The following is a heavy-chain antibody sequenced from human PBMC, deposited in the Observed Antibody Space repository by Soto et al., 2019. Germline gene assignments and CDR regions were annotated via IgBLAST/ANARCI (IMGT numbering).Heavy chain of an antibody. D-gene: IGHD3-22*01. J-gene: IGHJ1*01. CDR3: ARPLAAYDSSGSRYFQH. Sequence: QVQLVESGGGVVQPGRSLRLSCAASGFTFSSYGMHWVRQAPGKGLEWVAVIWYDGSNKYYADSVKGRFTISRDNSKNTLYLQMNSLRAEDTAVYYCARPLAAYDSSGSRYFQHWGQGTLVAVSS. V-gene: IGHV3-33*01. CDR2: IWYDGSNK. CDR1: GFTFSSYG.